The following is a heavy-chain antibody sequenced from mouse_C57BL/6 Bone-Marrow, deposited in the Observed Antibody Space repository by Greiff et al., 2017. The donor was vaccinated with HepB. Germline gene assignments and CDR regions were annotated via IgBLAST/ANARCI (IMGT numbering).Heavy chain of an antibody. CDR3: AREYYGSSLYYFDY. V-gene: IGHV2-9-1*01. CDR1: GFSLTSYA. D-gene: IGHD1-1*01. Sequence: VQLVESGPGLVAPSQSLSITCTVSGFSLTSYAISWVRQPPGKGLEWLGVIWTGGGTNYNSALKSRLSISKDNSKSQVFLKMNSLQTDDTARYYCAREYYGSSLYYFDYWGQGTTLTVSS. J-gene: IGHJ2*01. CDR2: IWTGGGT.